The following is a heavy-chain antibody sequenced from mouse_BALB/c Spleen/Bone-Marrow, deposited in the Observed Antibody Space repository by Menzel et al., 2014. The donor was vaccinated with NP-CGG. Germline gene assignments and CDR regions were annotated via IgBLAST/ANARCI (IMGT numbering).Heavy chain of an antibody. CDR2: IDPENGNT. V-gene: IGHV14-1*02. CDR1: GFNIKDYY. J-gene: IGHJ2*01. Sequence: VQLKQSGAELVRPGALVKLSCKASGFNIKDYYMHWVIQRPEQGLEWIGWIDPENGNTIYDPKFQGKASITADTSSNTAYLQLSSLTSEDPAVYYCARRYGSSFDYWGQGTTLTVSS. CDR3: ARRYGSSFDY. D-gene: IGHD1-1*01.